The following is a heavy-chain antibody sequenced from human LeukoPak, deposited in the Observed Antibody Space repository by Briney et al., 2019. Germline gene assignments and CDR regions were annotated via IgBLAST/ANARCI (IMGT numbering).Heavy chain of an antibody. CDR1: GFTFSSYG. V-gene: IGHV3-33*01. J-gene: IGHJ4*02. CDR3: AMSLRADRPVFDY. CDR2: IWYDGSNK. Sequence: PGRSLRLSCAASGFTFSSYGMHWVRQAPAKGLEGVAVIWYDGSNKYYADSVKGRFTISRDNSKNTLYLQLNSLRAEDRAVFYFAMSLRADRPVFDYRGQRALVTVSS. D-gene: IGHD3-16*01.